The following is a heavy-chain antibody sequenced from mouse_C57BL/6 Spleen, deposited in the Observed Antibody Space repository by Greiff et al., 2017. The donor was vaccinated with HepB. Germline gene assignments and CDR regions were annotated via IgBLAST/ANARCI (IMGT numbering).Heavy chain of an antibody. V-gene: IGHV6-3*01. CDR1: GFTFSNYW. CDR2: IRLKSDNYAT. J-gene: IGHJ2*01. Sequence: DVKLVESGGGLVQPGGSMKLSCVASGFTFSNYWMNWVRQSPEKGLEWVAQIRLKSDNYATHYAESVKGRFTISRDDSKSSVYLQMNNLRAEDTGIYYCYGSPYYYGSRYYFDYWGQGTTLTVSS. CDR3: YGSPYYYGSRYYFDY. D-gene: IGHD1-1*01.